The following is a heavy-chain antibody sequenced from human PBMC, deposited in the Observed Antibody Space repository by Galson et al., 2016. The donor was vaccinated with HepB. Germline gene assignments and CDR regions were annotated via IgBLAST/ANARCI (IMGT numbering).Heavy chain of an antibody. D-gene: IGHD6-19*01. Sequence: SLRLSCAASGFTFSSYWMSWVRQAPGKGLEWVANIKEDGSEEYYVDSVKGRFTISRDNAKNSLYLQMNRLRAEDTAVYYCAKEISVAGVNGLPSDYWGQGTLVTVSS. V-gene: IGHV3-7*04. J-gene: IGHJ4*02. CDR2: IKEDGSEE. CDR1: GFTFSSYW. CDR3: AKEISVAGVNGLPSDY.